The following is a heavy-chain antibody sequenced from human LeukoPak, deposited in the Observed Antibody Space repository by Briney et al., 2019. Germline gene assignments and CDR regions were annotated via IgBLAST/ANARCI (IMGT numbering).Heavy chain of an antibody. D-gene: IGHD1-7*01. Sequence: GASVKVSCKASGYTFTSYGISWVRQAPGQGLEWMGWISAYNGNTNYAQKLQGRVTMTTDTSTSTAYMELRSLRSDDTAVYYCARENINWTYGSSAFDIWGQGTMVTVSS. CDR1: GYTFTSYG. CDR2: ISAYNGNT. V-gene: IGHV1-18*01. J-gene: IGHJ3*02. CDR3: ARENINWTYGSSAFDI.